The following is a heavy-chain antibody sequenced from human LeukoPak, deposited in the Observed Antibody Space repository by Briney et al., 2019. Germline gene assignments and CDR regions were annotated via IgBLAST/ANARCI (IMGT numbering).Heavy chain of an antibody. CDR1: GFPFSSYW. Sequence: GGSLRLSCVASGFPFSSYWMTWVRQAPGKGLEWVVNIKQDGSKKSYVDSVKGRFTISRDNAKNSLYLQMNSLRAEDTAIYYCTRVGYIDEGIDYWGQGTLVTVSS. J-gene: IGHJ4*02. CDR2: IKQDGSKK. D-gene: IGHD5-24*01. V-gene: IGHV3-7*04. CDR3: TRVGYIDEGIDY.